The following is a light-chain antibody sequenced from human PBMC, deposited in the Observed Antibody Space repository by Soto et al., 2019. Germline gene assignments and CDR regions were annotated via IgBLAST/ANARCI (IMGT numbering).Light chain of an antibody. J-gene: IGLJ3*02. CDR2: DVS. CDR3: CSYAGSYSWV. Sequence: QSALTQPRSVSGSPGQSVTISCTGTSSDVGGYNYVSWYQQHPGKAPKLMIYDVSKRPSGVPDRFSGSKSGNTASLTISGLHDEDEADYYCCSYAGSYSWVFGGGTKVTVL. V-gene: IGLV2-11*01. CDR1: SSDVGGYNY.